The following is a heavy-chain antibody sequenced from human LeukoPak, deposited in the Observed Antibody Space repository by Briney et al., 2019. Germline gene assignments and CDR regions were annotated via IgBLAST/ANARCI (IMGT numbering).Heavy chain of an antibody. D-gene: IGHD1-26*01. Sequence: SVKVSCKASGGTFSSYAISWVRQAPGQGLEWMGGIIPIFGTANYAQKFQGRVTITADESTSTAYMELSSLRFEDTAVYYCAREGSGSYKAFDIWGQGTMVTVSS. CDR2: IIPIFGTA. CDR1: GGTFSSYA. J-gene: IGHJ3*02. CDR3: AREGSGSYKAFDI. V-gene: IGHV1-69*13.